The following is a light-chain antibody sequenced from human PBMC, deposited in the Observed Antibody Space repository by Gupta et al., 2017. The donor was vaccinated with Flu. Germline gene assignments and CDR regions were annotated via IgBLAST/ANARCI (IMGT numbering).Light chain of an antibody. V-gene: IGLV1-40*01. Sequence: QSLLTQPPSVSGAPGQRGTLSCSGRRSNIGGGYDVHWYQQSPGTAPKRFIYGDSNRPSGVPDRFSGSKSGTSASLAITGLQAEHEADYYCQSYDSRLSGYVFGTGTKVTVL. J-gene: IGLJ1*01. CDR2: GDS. CDR3: QSYDSRLSGYV. CDR1: RSNIGGGYD.